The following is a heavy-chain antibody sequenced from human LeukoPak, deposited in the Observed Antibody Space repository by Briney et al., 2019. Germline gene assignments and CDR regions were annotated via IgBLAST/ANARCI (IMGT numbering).Heavy chain of an antibody. V-gene: IGHV3-74*01. CDR1: GFTFSSCW. CDR3: ARGKFRDYTDV. Sequence: GQSLRLSCAASGFTFSSCWMHWVRQAPGEGLVWVSRINSDGSSTSYADSVKGRFTTSRDNAKNTLYLQMHSLRAEDTAVYYCARGKFRDYTDVWGKGTTVTVSS. J-gene: IGHJ6*03. CDR2: INSDGSST.